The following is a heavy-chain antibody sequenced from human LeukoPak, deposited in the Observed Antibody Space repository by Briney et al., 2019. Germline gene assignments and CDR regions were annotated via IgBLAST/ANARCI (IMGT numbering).Heavy chain of an antibody. V-gene: IGHV4-59*01. CDR3: ARDRGSGSFDY. Sequence: SETLSLTCTVSGGSISSYYWSWIRQPPGEGPEWIGYIYYSGSTNYNPSLKSRVTISVDTSKNQFSLKLSSVTAADTAVYYCARDRGSGSFDYWGQGTLVTVSS. D-gene: IGHD1-26*01. CDR2: IYYSGST. J-gene: IGHJ4*02. CDR1: GGSISSYY.